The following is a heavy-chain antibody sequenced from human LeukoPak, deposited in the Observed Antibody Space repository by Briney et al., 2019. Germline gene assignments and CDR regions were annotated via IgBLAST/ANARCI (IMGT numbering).Heavy chain of an antibody. D-gene: IGHD2-2*01. Sequence: GRSLRLSCAASGFTFSSYGMHWVRQAPGKGLEWVAVISYDGSNKYYADSVKGRFTISRDNSKNTLYLQMNSLRAEDTAVYYCAKDRDIVVVPAAYGGGMDVWGQGTTVTVSS. J-gene: IGHJ6*02. CDR3: AKDRDIVVVPAAYGGGMDV. CDR2: ISYDGSNK. V-gene: IGHV3-30*18. CDR1: GFTFSSYG.